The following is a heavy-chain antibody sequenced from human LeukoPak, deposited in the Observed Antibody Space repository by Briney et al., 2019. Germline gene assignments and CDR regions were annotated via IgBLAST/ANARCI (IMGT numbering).Heavy chain of an antibody. J-gene: IGHJ4*02. CDR3: ARDRCSGGSCYWGGWIFDY. D-gene: IGHD2-15*01. V-gene: IGHV3-48*03. Sequence: GGSLRLSCAASGFTFSLNEMNWVRQAPGTGLEWVSHITSSGSTTYYADSVKGRFTISRDNAKNSLYLQMNSLRAEDTAVYYCARDRCSGGSCYWGGWIFDYWGQGTLVTVSS. CDR2: ITSSGSTT. CDR1: GFTFSLNE.